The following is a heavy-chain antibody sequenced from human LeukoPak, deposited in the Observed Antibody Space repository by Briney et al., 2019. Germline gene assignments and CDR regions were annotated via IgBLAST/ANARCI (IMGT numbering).Heavy chain of an antibody. CDR2: IYYSGST. CDR3: ARDSPPAYCSSGSCYFDS. Sequence: PSETLSLTCTVSGGSISSYYWSWIRQPPGKGLEWIGYIYYSGSTNYNPSLKSRVTISRDTSKNEFSLILNSLTAADTAVYYCARDSPPAYCSSGSCYFDSWGQGTLVTVSS. V-gene: IGHV4-59*12. CDR1: GGSISSYY. D-gene: IGHD2-15*01. J-gene: IGHJ4*02.